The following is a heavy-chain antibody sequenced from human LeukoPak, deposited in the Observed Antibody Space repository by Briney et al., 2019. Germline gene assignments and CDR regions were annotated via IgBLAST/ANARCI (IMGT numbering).Heavy chain of an antibody. J-gene: IGHJ5*02. D-gene: IGHD6-13*01. CDR3: ARHLPIAAAGFPVLCWFDP. V-gene: IGHV5-51*01. Sequence: GVSLKISCKGSGYSFTSYWIGWVRQMPGKGLEWMGIIYPGDSDTRYSPSFQGQVTISADKSISTAYLQWSSLKASDTAMYYCARHLPIAAAGFPVLCWFDPWGQGTLVTVSS. CDR2: IYPGDSDT. CDR1: GYSFTSYW.